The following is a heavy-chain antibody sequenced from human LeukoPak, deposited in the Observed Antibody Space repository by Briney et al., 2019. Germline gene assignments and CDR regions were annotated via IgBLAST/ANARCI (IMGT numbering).Heavy chain of an antibody. CDR2: ITPVIETA. CDR1: GGTFLSHI. D-gene: IGHD3-10*01. CDR3: ARVNLRGSNYNWFDP. Sequence: GASVKVYCKTSGGTFLSHIFSWVRQAPGHGLEWIGKITPVIETAKYAQTFQGRVSIYTDKDTTTVYMDLSGLRPDDTADYYCARVNLRGSNYNWFDPWGQGTRVIVSS. V-gene: IGHV1-69*08. J-gene: IGHJ5*02.